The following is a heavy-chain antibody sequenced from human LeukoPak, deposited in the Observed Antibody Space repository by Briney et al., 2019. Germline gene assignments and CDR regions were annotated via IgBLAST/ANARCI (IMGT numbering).Heavy chain of an antibody. V-gene: IGHV3-33*08. CDR2: IWYDGSNK. D-gene: IGHD3-3*01. J-gene: IGHJ4*02. CDR3: ARGRRGEFLEWTLDY. Sequence: PGRSLTLSCAASGFDFSGYGMHWVRQAPGKGLEWVAVIWYDGSNKYYADSVKGRFTISRDNSKNTLYLQMNSLRAEDTAVYYCARGRRGEFLEWTLDYWGQGTLVTVSS. CDR1: GFDFSGYG.